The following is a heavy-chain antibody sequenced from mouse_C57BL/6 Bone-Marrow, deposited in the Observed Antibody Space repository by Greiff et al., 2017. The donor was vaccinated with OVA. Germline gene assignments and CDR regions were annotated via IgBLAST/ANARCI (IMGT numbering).Heavy chain of an antibody. CDR2: INPYNGGT. J-gene: IGHJ3*01. Sequence: EVQLQQSGPVLVKPGASVKMSCKASGYTFTDYYMNWVKQSHGKSLEWIGVINPYNGGTSYNQKFKGKATLTVDKSSSTAYMELNSLTSEDSAVYYCARDDSMFAYWGQGTLVIVSA. CDR3: ARDDSMFAY. V-gene: IGHV1-19*01. CDR1: GYTFTDYY.